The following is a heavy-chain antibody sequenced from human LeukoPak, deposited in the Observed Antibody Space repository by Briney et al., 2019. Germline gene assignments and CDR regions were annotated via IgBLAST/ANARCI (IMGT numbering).Heavy chain of an antibody. CDR3: VRDLGYYDSSGYPTHFDY. J-gene: IGHJ4*02. D-gene: IGHD3-22*01. CDR1: GYTFTSYF. Sequence: ASVTVSCKASGYTFTSYFIHWVRQAPGQGLEWMGIINPGSGSTSYTQKFRDRVTMTRDKSTSTVNMELSSLRSEDTAVYYCVRDLGYYDSSGYPTHFDYWGQGTMAAVS. V-gene: IGHV1-46*01. CDR2: INPGSGST.